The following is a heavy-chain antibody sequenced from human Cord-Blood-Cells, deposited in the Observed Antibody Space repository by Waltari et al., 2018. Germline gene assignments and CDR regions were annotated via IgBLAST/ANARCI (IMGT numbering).Heavy chain of an antibody. V-gene: IGHV3-23*01. J-gene: IGHJ6*02. CDR2: SSGSGGST. CDR3: AKDQWGYYYGSGEYYYYGMDV. CDR1: GFTFSSYA. D-gene: IGHD3-10*01. Sequence: EVQLLESGGGLVQPGGSLRLSCAASGFTFSSYAMSWVRQAPGKGLEWVSASSGSGGSTYYADSVKGRFTISRDNSKNTLYLQMNSLRAEDTAVYYCAKDQWGYYYGSGEYYYYGMDVWGQGTTVTVSS.